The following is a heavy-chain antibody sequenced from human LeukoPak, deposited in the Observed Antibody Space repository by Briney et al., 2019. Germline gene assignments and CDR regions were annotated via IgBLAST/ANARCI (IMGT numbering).Heavy chain of an antibody. J-gene: IGHJ4*02. CDR1: GFTFSSYG. Sequence: GGSLRLSCAASGFTFSSYGMHWVRQAPGKGLEWVAVISYDGSSKYYADSVKGRFTISRDNSKNTLYLQMNSLRAEDTAVYYCAKDASGYGDYWGQGTLVTVSS. CDR3: AKDASGYGDY. D-gene: IGHD5-18*01. CDR2: ISYDGSSK. V-gene: IGHV3-30*18.